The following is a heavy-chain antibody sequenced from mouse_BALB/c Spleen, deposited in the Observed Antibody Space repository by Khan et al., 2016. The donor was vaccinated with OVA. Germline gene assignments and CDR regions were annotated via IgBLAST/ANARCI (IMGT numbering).Heavy chain of an antibody. CDR1: GYTFTSYW. J-gene: IGHJ3*01. Sequence: QVQLQQSGTELVKPGASVKLSCKTSGYTFTSYWIQWVKQRPGQGLEWIEQIFPGTGTTYYNENFKGKATLTIDTSSTTAYMQLSSLTSEDSAVYFCARGYFGNYEFAYWGQGTLVTVSA. CDR2: IFPGTGTT. V-gene: IGHV1S132*01. CDR3: ARGYFGNYEFAY. D-gene: IGHD2-1*01.